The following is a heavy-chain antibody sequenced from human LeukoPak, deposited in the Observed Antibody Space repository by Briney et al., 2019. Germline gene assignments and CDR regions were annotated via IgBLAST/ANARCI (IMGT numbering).Heavy chain of an antibody. Sequence: GASVKVSCKXSGYTFTGYYMHWVRQAPGQGLEWMGWINPNSGGTNYAQKFQGRVTMTRDTSISTAYMELSGLRSDDTAVYYCAREANDSSGYYPKHDAFDIWGQGTMVTVSS. CDR1: GYTFTGYY. V-gene: IGHV1-2*02. D-gene: IGHD3-22*01. CDR2: INPNSGGT. CDR3: AREANDSSGYYPKHDAFDI. J-gene: IGHJ3*02.